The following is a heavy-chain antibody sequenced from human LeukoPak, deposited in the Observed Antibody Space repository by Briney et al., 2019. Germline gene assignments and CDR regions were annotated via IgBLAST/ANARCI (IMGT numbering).Heavy chain of an antibody. J-gene: IGHJ4*02. D-gene: IGHD1-7*01. CDR1: GFTFSSYA. CDR3: ARFLWNYVWL. V-gene: IGHV3-30*04. Sequence: PGGSLRLSCAASGFTFSSYAMHWVRQAPGKGLEWVAVISYDGSNKYYADSVKGRFTISRDNSKNTLYLQMNSLRAEDTAVYYCARFLWNYVWLWGQGTLVTVSS. CDR2: ISYDGSNK.